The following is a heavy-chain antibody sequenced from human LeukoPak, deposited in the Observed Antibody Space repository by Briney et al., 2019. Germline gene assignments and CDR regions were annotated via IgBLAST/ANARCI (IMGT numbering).Heavy chain of an antibody. Sequence: PGGSLRLSCEASGFTFSNDFMTWVRQAPGKGLEWVANMRVDGSDIHYVDSVKGRFTISSDNARNALYLQMNSLRAEDTAVYYCARGLLWFGDREAFDIWGQGTMVTVSS. V-gene: IGHV3-7*01. D-gene: IGHD3-10*01. CDR1: GFTFSNDF. CDR3: ARGLLWFGDREAFDI. CDR2: MRVDGSDI. J-gene: IGHJ3*02.